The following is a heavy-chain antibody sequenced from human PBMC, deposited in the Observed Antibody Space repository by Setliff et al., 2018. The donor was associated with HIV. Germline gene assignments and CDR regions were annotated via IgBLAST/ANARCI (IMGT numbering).Heavy chain of an antibody. J-gene: IGHJ3*02. CDR1: GNTLTSYY. D-gene: IGHD6-13*01. V-gene: IGHV1-46*01. Sequence: GASEKVSCKASGNTLTSYYMQWVRQDPGQGLEWMGIINPSGDCSSYAQKFQGRVTITRDTSTRTVYMELSSLRSEDSAVYSCARVTVGQQLVIDAFDICGQGTMFTVS. CDR2: INPSGDCS. CDR3: ARVTVGQQLVIDAFDI.